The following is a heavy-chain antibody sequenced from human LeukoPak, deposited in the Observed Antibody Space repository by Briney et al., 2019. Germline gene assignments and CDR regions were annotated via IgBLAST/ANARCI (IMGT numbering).Heavy chain of an antibody. CDR1: GGTFSSYA. Sequence: ASVEVSCKASGGTFSSYAISWVRQAPGQGLEWMGGIIPIFGTANYAQKFQGRVTITADESTSTAYMELSSLRSEDTAVYYCAREQDYGDYVPFDYWGQGTLVTVSS. D-gene: IGHD4-17*01. J-gene: IGHJ4*02. V-gene: IGHV1-69*13. CDR2: IIPIFGTA. CDR3: AREQDYGDYVPFDY.